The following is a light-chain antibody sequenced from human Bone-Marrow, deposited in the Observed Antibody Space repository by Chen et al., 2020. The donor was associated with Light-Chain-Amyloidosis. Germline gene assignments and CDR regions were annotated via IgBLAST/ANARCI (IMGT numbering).Light chain of an antibody. CDR1: QTLSSNY. CDR2: GSS. Sequence: EIVLTHSPGTLSLSPGEGANLSCRASQTLSSNYLNWYQQKFGQAPRLLIYGSSSRATGIPDRFTGSGSGTDFTLTINRLEPEDFAMYYCQQYGTSPLTFGGGTKVEIK. J-gene: IGKJ4*01. CDR3: QQYGTSPLT. V-gene: IGKV3-20*01.